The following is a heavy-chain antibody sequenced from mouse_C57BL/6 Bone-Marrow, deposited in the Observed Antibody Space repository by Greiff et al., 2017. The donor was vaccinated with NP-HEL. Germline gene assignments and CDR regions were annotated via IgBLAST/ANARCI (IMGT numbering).Heavy chain of an antibody. V-gene: IGHV1-55*01. CDR1: GYTFTSYW. Sequence: QVQLQQPGAELVKPGASVQMSCKASGYTFTSYWITWVQQRPGQGLEWIGDIYPGSGSTNYNEKFKSKATLTVDTSSSTAYMQLSSLTSEDSAVYYCARRGLLLRLMDYWGQGTSVTVSS. J-gene: IGHJ4*01. CDR2: IYPGSGST. CDR3: ARRGLLLRLMDY. D-gene: IGHD1-1*01.